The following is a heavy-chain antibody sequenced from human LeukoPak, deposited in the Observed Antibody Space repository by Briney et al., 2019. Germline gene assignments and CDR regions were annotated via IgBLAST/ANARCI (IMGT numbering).Heavy chain of an antibody. V-gene: IGHV1-18*01. CDR2: ISAYNGNT. CDR1: GYTFTSYG. J-gene: IGHJ6*02. D-gene: IGHD1-1*01. Sequence: ASVKVSCKASGYTFTSYGISWVRQAPGQGLEWMGWISAYNGNTNYAQKLQGRVTMTTDTSTSTAYMELRSLRFDDTAVYYCARTGNEVETYYYYGMDVWGQGTTVTVSS. CDR3: ARTGNEVETYYYYGMDV.